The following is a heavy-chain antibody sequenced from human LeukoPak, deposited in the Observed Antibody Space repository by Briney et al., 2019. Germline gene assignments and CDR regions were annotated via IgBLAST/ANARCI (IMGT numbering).Heavy chain of an antibody. J-gene: IGHJ4*02. Sequence: ASVKVSCKASGYTFTSSYINWVRQAPGQGLEWMGWISAYYGKTNYAQKFKGRVTMTTDSSTNTAYMDLTSLRSDDTAVYYCARGGTYYPCIDYWGQGTLVTVSS. D-gene: IGHD1-26*01. V-gene: IGHV1-18*01. CDR1: GYTFTSSY. CDR2: ISAYYGKT. CDR3: ARGGTYYPCIDY.